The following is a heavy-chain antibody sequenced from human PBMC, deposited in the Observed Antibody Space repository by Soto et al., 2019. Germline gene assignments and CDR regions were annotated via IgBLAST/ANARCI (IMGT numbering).Heavy chain of an antibody. CDR3: ATSTQQLVQWVYYYGMDV. CDR1: ALTFSSYW. V-gene: IGHV3-74*01. J-gene: IGHJ6*02. CDR2: INSDGSST. Sequence: EVQLEESGGGLVQPGGSLRLSCAASALTFSSYWMHWVRQAPGKGLVWVSRINSDGSSTSYADSVKGRFTISRDNAKNTLYLQMNSLRAEDTAVYYCATSTQQLVQWVYYYGMDVWGQGTTVTFSS. D-gene: IGHD6-13*01.